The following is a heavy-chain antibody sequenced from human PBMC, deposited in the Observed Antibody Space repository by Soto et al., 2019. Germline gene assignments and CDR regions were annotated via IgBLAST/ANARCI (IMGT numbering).Heavy chain of an antibody. D-gene: IGHD3-22*01. Sequence: QVQLVQSGAEVKKPGASVKVSCKASGYSFLNYAIHWVRQAPGQGLEWMGWINPGNVNSNIRYAQKFQGRVTFTTDTSAKTAYIEMSSLTSEDTAVYYCARVFGLYSSGWYDFWGQGTLVTFSS. V-gene: IGHV1-3*01. CDR3: ARVFGLYSSGWYDF. CDR1: GYSFLNYA. CDR2: INPGNVNSNI. J-gene: IGHJ5*01.